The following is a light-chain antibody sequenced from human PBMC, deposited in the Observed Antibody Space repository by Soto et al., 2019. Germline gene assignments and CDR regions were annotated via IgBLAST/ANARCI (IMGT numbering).Light chain of an antibody. CDR3: SSYSSAVAVV. V-gene: IGLV2-14*03. CDR1: SSDIGAYNY. CDR2: EIT. J-gene: IGLJ1*01. Sequence: QSALTQPASVSGSPGQSITISCTGTSSDIGAYNYVSWYQQHPGKAPKLMIYEITNRPSGISNRFSGSRSSNTASLSISGLQAEDEADYYCSSYSSAVAVVFGTGTKLTVL.